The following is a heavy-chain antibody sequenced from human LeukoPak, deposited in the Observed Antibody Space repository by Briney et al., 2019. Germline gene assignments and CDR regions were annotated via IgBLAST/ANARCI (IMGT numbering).Heavy chain of an antibody. D-gene: IGHD3-3*01. V-gene: IGHV3-48*01. CDR3: ARDFRFLEDY. J-gene: IGHJ4*02. Sequence: PGGSLRLSCAASGFTFSDYNMNWVRQAPGKGLEWVVYITISTGIIYYADSVKGRFTISRDNAKNSLYLQMNSLRAEDTAVYYCARDFRFLEDYWGQGTLVTVSS. CDR1: GFTFSDYN. CDR2: ITISTGII.